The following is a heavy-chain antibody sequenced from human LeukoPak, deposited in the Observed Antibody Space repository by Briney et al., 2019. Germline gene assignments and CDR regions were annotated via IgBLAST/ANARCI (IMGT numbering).Heavy chain of an antibody. D-gene: IGHD2-15*01. Sequence: SETLSLTCTVSGGSISNYYWGWIRQPPGKGLEWIGSIYYSGSTYYNPSLKSRVTISVDTSKNQFSLKLSSVTAADTAVYYCARHGVRQVANFDYWGQGTLVTVSS. CDR2: IYYSGST. V-gene: IGHV4-39*01. J-gene: IGHJ4*02. CDR3: ARHGVRQVANFDY. CDR1: GGSISNYY.